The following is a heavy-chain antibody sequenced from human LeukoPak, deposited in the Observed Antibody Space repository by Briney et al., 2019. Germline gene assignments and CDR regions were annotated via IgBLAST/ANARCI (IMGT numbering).Heavy chain of an antibody. D-gene: IGHD3-9*01. CDR2: IYYSGST. V-gene: IGHV4-39*07. CDR1: GGSISSSSYY. Sequence: SETLSLTCTVSGGSISSSSYYWGWIRQPPGKGLEWIGSIYYSGSTYYNPSLKGRVTISVDTSKNQFSLKLSSVTAADTAVYYCARVILRYFDWLLRYYFDYWGQGTLVTVSS. CDR3: ARVILRYFDWLLRYYFDY. J-gene: IGHJ4*02.